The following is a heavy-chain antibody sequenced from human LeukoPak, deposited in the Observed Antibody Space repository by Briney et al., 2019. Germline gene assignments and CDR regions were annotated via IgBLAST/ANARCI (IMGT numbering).Heavy chain of an antibody. CDR1: GFTFSSYA. Sequence: GGSLRLSCAASGFTFSSYAMSWVRQAPGEGLEWVSTISVSVGSTYYADSVKGRFTISRDNSKNTLYLQMNSLRAEDTAVYYCAKQYFDWLPYFDYWGQGTLVTVSS. J-gene: IGHJ4*02. V-gene: IGHV3-23*01. CDR3: AKQYFDWLPYFDY. D-gene: IGHD3-9*01. CDR2: ISVSVGST.